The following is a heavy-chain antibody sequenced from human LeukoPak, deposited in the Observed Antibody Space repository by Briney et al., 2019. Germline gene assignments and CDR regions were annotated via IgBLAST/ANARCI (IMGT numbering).Heavy chain of an antibody. Sequence: GGSLRLSCAASGFTFSSYSMNWVRQAPGKGLEWVSYISSSSSTIYYADSVKGRFTISRDNAKNSLYLQMNSLRAEDTAVYYCAREVAAAGTGDAFDIWGQGTMVTVSS. V-gene: IGHV3-48*04. CDR3: AREVAAAGTGDAFDI. CDR1: GFTFSSYS. D-gene: IGHD6-13*01. J-gene: IGHJ3*02. CDR2: ISSSSSTI.